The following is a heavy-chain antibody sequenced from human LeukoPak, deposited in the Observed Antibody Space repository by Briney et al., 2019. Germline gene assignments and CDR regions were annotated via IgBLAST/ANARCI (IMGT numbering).Heavy chain of an antibody. CDR3: AREFYYYDSSGQIDY. CDR2: IIPILGIA. V-gene: IGHV1-69*04. Sequence: SVKVSCKASGGTFSSYTISWVRQAPGQGLEWMGRIIPILGIANYAQKFQGRVTITADKSTSTAYMELSSLRSEDTAVYYCAREFYYYDSSGQIDYWGQGTLVTVSS. CDR1: GGTFSSYT. D-gene: IGHD3-22*01. J-gene: IGHJ4*02.